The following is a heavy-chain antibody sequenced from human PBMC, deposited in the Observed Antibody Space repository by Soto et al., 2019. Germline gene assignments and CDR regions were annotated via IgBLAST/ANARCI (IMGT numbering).Heavy chain of an antibody. V-gene: IGHV5-51*01. CDR1: GYTFTSYW. CDR3: ARQAYHYDTYSFGY. J-gene: IGHJ4*02. D-gene: IGHD3-22*01. Sequence: PXESLTISVKASGYTFTSYWIGWVRQMPGKGLEWMGIIYPNNSETRFSPSFQGQVTLSADKSIFTAYLQWSSLKASDTAIYYCARQAYHYDTYSFGYWGQGTMVTGSS. CDR2: IYPNNSET.